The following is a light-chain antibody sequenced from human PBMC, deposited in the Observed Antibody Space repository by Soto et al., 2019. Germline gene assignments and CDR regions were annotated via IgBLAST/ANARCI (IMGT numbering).Light chain of an antibody. V-gene: IGLV2-14*01. CDR2: DVS. CDR3: SSYTSSSTLDV. Sequence: QSVLTQPASVSGSPGQSITISYTGTSGDVGGYNYVSWYQQHPGKAPKLMIYDVSNRPSGVSNRFSGSKSGNTASLTISGLQAEDEADYYCSSYTSSSTLDVFGTGTKVTVL. CDR1: SGDVGGYNY. J-gene: IGLJ1*01.